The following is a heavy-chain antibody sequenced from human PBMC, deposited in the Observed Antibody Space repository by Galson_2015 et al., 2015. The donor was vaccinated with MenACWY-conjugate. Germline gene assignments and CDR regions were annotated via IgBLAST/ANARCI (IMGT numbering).Heavy chain of an antibody. D-gene: IGHD6-19*01. CDR1: GDSVSSNSAA. CDR3: ASQGIAVAGVIDY. J-gene: IGHJ4*02. Sequence: CAISGDSVSSNSAAWNWIRQSPSRGLEWLGRTYYRSKWYKYYAASVKSRMTINVDTSKNQFSLQLNSVTPEDTAMYYCASQGIAVAGVIDYWGQGTLVTVSS. CDR2: TYYRSKWYK. V-gene: IGHV6-1*01.